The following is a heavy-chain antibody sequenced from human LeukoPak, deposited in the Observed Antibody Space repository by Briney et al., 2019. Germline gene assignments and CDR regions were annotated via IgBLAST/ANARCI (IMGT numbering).Heavy chain of an antibody. D-gene: IGHD2-2*01. CDR3: ARETTRWGYFDY. Sequence: SETLSLTCTVSGGSISSYYWSWIRQPPGKGLEWIGYIYYSGSTNYNPSLKSRVTISVDTSKNQFSLKLSSVTAADTAVYYCARETTRWGYFDYWGQGTLVTVSS. CDR1: GGSISSYY. CDR2: IYYSGST. V-gene: IGHV4-59*01. J-gene: IGHJ4*02.